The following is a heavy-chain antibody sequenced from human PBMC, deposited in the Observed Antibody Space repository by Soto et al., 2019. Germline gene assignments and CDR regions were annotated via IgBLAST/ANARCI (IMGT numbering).Heavy chain of an antibody. V-gene: IGHV1-69*13. D-gene: IGHD4-17*01. CDR3: ARGHEYGGNSADFDV. Sequence: QVHLVQSGAEVKKPGSSVKVSCKYSGGTFRTESINWVRQAPGQGLEWMGGILPFFGTADYAPRLQGRVTITADGATTTAYLELSSLTSQGTAVYFCARGHEYGGNSADFDVWRQGTMVTVSS. CDR1: GGTFRTES. CDR2: ILPFFGTA. J-gene: IGHJ3*01.